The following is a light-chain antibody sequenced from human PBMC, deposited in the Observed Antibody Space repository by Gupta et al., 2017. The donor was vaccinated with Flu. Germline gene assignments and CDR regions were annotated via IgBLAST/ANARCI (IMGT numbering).Light chain of an antibody. CDR2: GAS. V-gene: IGKV3-20*01. J-gene: IGKJ3*01. CDR3: QQYGSSRPL. Sequence: EIVLTQSPGTLSFSPGQRATLSCRASQSVSSSYLAWYQQKPGQAPRLLIYGASSRATGIPDRFSGSGSGTDFTLTISRLEPEDFAVYYCQQYGSSRPLFGPGTKVDIK. CDR1: QSVSSSY.